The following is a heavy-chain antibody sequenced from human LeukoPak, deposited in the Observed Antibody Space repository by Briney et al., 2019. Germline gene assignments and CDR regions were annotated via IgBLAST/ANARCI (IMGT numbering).Heavy chain of an antibody. V-gene: IGHV1-69*13. D-gene: IGHD6-19*01. CDR3: ARGSTYSSGWDRFDY. CDR1: GYTFTSYY. CDR2: IIPIFGTA. J-gene: IGHJ4*02. Sequence: GASVKVSCKASGYTFTSYYMHWVRQAPGQGLEWMGGIIPIFGTANYAQKFQGRVTITADESTSTAYMELSSLRSEDTAVYYCARGSTYSSGWDRFDYWGQGTLVTVSS.